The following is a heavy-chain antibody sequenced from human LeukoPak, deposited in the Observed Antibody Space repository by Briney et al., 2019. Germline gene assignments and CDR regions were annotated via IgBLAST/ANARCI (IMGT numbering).Heavy chain of an antibody. CDR3: ARGGYYGSGNDFRFDP. CDR1: GGSINSYD. CDR2: IHYTRST. D-gene: IGHD3-10*01. J-gene: IGHJ5*02. V-gene: IGHV4-59*01. Sequence: SETLSLTCTVSGGSINSYDGSWIRQPPGKGLECIGDIHYTRSTNYNPSLKSRVTISVDTSKNQFSLKLSSVTAADTAIYYCARGGYYGSGNDFRFDPWGQGNLVTVSS.